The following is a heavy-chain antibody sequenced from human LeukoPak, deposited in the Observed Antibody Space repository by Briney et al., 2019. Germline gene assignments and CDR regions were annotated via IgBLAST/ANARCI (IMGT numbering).Heavy chain of an antibody. D-gene: IGHD6-13*01. J-gene: IGHJ4*02. Sequence: SVKVSCKASGGTFSSYAISWVRQAPGQGLEWMGGIIPIFGTANYAQKFQGRVTITVDESTSTAYMELSSLRSEDTAVYYCARAGPEGEQLAPFDYGAQGTLVTVSS. CDR1: GGTFSSYA. CDR2: IIPIFGTA. V-gene: IGHV1-69*13. CDR3: ARAGPEGEQLAPFDY.